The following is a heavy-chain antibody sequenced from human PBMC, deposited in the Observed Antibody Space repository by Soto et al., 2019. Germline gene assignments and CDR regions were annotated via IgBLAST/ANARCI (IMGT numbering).Heavy chain of an antibody. CDR1: GFTFSSYW. CDR2: IKHDRSHT. Sequence: PGGSLRLSCAASGFTFSSYWMHWVRQGPGKGLVWVSRIKHDRSHTSYAYSVKGRFTISRDNARNTLYLEMNSLTVEDTAVYYCVRDGHCITTSCYGNLFDSGGQGTLVTVSS. J-gene: IGHJ5*01. V-gene: IGHV3-74*01. D-gene: IGHD2-2*01. CDR3: VRDGHCITTSCYGNLFDS.